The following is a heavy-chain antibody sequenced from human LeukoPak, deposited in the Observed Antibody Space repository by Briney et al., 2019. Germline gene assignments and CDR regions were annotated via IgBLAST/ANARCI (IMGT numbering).Heavy chain of an antibody. CDR1: GYSFTSYW. Sequence: GESLKISCKGSGYSFTSYWIGRVRQMPGKGLEWMGIIYPGDSDTRYSPSFQGQVTISADKSINTAYLQWSSLKASDTAIYYCARHTTSVAATNYWGQGTLVTVSS. D-gene: IGHD6-19*01. V-gene: IGHV5-51*01. CDR3: ARHTTSVAATNY. CDR2: IYPGDSDT. J-gene: IGHJ4*02.